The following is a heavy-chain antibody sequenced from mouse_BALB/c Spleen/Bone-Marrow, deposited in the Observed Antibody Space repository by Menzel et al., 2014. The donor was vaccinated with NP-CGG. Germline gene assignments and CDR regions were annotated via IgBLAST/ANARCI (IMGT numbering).Heavy chain of an antibody. CDR1: GYSFTSYW. CDR2: IYPGNSDT. D-gene: IGHD3-3*01. V-gene: IGHV1-5*01. CDR3: TRLAAFDY. Sequence: EVQLQQSGTVLARPGASVKMSCKASGYSFTSYWMHWVKKRPGQGLEWIGAIYPGNSDTSYNQKFKGKAKLTAVTSASTAYIEHSSLTNEDAAVYYCTRLAAFDYWGQGTTLTVSS. J-gene: IGHJ2*01.